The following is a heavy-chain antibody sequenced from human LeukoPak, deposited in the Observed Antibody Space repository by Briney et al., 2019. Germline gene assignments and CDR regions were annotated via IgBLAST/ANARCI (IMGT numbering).Heavy chain of an antibody. Sequence: SETLSLTCSVSDDSITMYYWTWIRQPPGKGLEWIGSIYYSGSTYYNPSLKSRVTISVDTSKNQFSLKLSSVTAADTAVYYCARDLAYCGGDCYSRLDAFDIWGQGTMVTVSS. J-gene: IGHJ3*02. CDR3: ARDLAYCGGDCYSRLDAFDI. CDR1: DDSITMYY. V-gene: IGHV4-38-2*02. D-gene: IGHD2-21*02. CDR2: IYYSGST.